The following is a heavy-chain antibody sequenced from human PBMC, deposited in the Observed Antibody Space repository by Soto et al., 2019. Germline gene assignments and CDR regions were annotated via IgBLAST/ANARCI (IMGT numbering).Heavy chain of an antibody. CDR1: GGSISSGGYS. CDR3: ARVRGP. J-gene: IGHJ5*02. D-gene: IGHD1-26*01. Sequence: SETLSLTCAVSGGSISSGGYSWSWIRQPPGKGLEWIGYIQHGGSTYYNTSLKSRVTISVDRSKNQFSLKLSSVTAADTAVYYCARVRGPWGQGTLLNVSS. V-gene: IGHV4-30-2*01. CDR2: IQHGGST.